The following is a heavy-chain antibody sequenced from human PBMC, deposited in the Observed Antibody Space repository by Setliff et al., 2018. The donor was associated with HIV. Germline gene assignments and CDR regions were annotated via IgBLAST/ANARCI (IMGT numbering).Heavy chain of an antibody. J-gene: IGHJ3*02. CDR3: ASKVHCTNGVCLDAFDI. D-gene: IGHD2-8*01. V-gene: IGHV1-2*05. CDR2: INPNSGGT. CDR1: GYTFTGYF. Sequence: ASVKVSCKASGYTFTGYFMHWVRQAPGQGLEWMGRINPNSGGTNYAQKFQGRATMTRDTSISTAYMELSRLRSDDTGVYYCASKVHCTNGVCLDAFDIWGQGTMVTVSS.